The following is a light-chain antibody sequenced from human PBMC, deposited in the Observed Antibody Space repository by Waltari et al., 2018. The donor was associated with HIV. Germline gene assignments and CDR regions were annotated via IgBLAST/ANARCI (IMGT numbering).Light chain of an antibody. Sequence: DIEMTQSPDSLAVSLGESATITCKSSQSVLWSSNNKNYLAWYQQKPGQPPRLLIYWASTRESGVPDRFSGSGSGTDFTLTISSLQTEDVAVYFCQQFYDTPLTFGGGTKVDI. V-gene: IGKV4-1*01. CDR2: WAS. CDR3: QQFYDTPLT. J-gene: IGKJ4*01. CDR1: QSVLWSSNNKNY.